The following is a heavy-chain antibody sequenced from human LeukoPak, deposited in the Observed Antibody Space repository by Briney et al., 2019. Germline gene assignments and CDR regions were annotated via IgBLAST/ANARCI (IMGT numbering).Heavy chain of an antibody. CDR3: AREGGSCYFDY. CDR1: GFTVSSNY. Sequence: GGSLRLSCAASGFTVSSNYMSWVRQAPGKGLEWVSVIYSGGSTYYADSVKGRFTISRDNSKTTLYLQMNSLRAEDTAVYYCAREGGSCYFDYWGQGTLVTVSS. J-gene: IGHJ4*02. V-gene: IGHV3-66*02. D-gene: IGHD2-15*01. CDR2: IYSGGST.